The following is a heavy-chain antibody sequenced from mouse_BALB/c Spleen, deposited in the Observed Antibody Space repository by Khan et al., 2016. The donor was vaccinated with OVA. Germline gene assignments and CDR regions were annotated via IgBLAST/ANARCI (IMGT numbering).Heavy chain of an antibody. Sequence: QVQLQQSGAELVKPGASVRLSCKASGYTFTSYYLYWVKQRPGQGLEWIGDINPSSGGTNFNEKFKSKATLTVDKSSSPAYIQLNSLTSEDSAVYYCSRSRYGSFAYWGQGTLVTVSA. V-gene: IGHV1S81*02. D-gene: IGHD2-2*01. CDR1: GYTFTSYY. CDR2: INPSSGGT. CDR3: SRSRYGSFAY. J-gene: IGHJ3*01.